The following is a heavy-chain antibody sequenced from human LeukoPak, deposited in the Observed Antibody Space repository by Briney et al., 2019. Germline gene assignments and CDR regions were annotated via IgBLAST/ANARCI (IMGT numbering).Heavy chain of an antibody. CDR1: GGSISSYY. D-gene: IGHD3-3*01. CDR3: ARLKRDDFWSGYSYYFDY. J-gene: IGHJ4*02. V-gene: IGHV4-59*01. Sequence: LSETLSLTCTVSGGSISSYYWSWIRQPPGKGLEWIGYIYYSGSTNYNPSLKSRVTISVDTSKNQFSLKLSSVTAADTAVYYCARLKRDDFWSGYSYYFDYWGQGTLVTVSS. CDR2: IYYSGST.